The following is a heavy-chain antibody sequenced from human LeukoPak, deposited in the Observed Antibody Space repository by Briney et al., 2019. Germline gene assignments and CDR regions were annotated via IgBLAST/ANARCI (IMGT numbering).Heavy chain of an antibody. V-gene: IGHV4-34*01. Sequence: SETLSLTCAVYGGSFSGYYWSWIRQPPGEGLEWIGEINHSGSTNYNPSLKSRVTISVDTSKNQFSLKLSSVTAADTAVYYCARQALRITMIVVVIRGGFDPWGQGTLVTVSS. CDR3: ARQALRITMIVVVIRGGFDP. CDR1: GGSFSGYY. CDR2: INHSGST. D-gene: IGHD3-22*01. J-gene: IGHJ5*02.